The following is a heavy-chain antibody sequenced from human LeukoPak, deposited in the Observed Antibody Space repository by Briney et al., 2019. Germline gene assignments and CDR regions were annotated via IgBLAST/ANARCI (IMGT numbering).Heavy chain of an antibody. Sequence: AAVKVSCKASGYTFTGYYMHWVRQAPGQGLEWMGRINPNSGGTNYAQKFQGRVTITADESTSTAYMELSSLRSEDTAVYYCARVENNWFDPWGQGTLVTVSS. CDR2: INPNSGGT. J-gene: IGHJ5*02. CDR1: GYTFTGYY. CDR3: ARVENNWFDP. V-gene: IGHV1-2*06.